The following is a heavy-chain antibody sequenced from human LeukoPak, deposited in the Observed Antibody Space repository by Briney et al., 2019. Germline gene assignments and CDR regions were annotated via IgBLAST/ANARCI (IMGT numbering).Heavy chain of an antibody. CDR3: ALTDSNAGSFIRGC. V-gene: IGHV1-2*02. D-gene: IGHD1-14*01. CDR1: GYTFTGYY. J-gene: IGHJ4*02. CDR2: INPNSGGT. Sequence: ASVKVSCKASGYTFTGYYMHWVRQAPGQGLEWMGWINPNSGGTNYAQKFQGRVTMTRDTSISTAYMELSRLRSDDTAVYYCALTDSNAGSFIRGCWGQGPLVTVSS.